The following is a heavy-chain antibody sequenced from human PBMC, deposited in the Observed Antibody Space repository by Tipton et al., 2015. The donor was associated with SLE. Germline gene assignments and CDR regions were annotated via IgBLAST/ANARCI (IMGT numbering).Heavy chain of an antibody. D-gene: IGHD1-26*01. J-gene: IGHJ3*02. CDR2: INHSGST. V-gene: IGHV4-34*01. CDR1: GGSFSGYY. CDR3: ARWERGGAFDI. Sequence: TLSLTCAVYGGSFSGYYWSWIRQPPGKGLEWIGEINHSGSTNDNPSLKSRVTISVDTSKNQFSRKLSSVTAADTAVYYCARWERGGAFDILGQGTMVPVSS.